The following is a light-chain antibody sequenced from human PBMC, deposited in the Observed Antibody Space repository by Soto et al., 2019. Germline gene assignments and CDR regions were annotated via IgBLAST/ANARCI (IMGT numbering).Light chain of an antibody. CDR3: QQRSNWPPIT. V-gene: IGKV3-11*01. Sequence: EIVLTQSPATLSLSPGERATLSCRASQSVSSYLAWYQQKPCQAPRLLIYDASNRATGIPARFSGSGSGTDFTLTISSLEPEDFAVYYCQQRSNWPPITFGHGKRLEIK. CDR1: QSVSSY. J-gene: IGKJ5*01. CDR2: DAS.